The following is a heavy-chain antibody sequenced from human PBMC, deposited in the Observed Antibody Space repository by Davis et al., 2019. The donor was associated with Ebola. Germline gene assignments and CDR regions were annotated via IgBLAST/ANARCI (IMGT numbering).Heavy chain of an antibody. Sequence: GESLKISCAASGFTFSSYSMNWVRQAPGKGLVWVSRIKSDGSTIYADSVKGRFTISRDNAKNTLYLQMNSLRDEDTAVYYCARGPVAGTVFGDFWGQGTLVTVSS. CDR1: GFTFSSYS. CDR3: ARGPVAGTVFGDF. D-gene: IGHD6-19*01. J-gene: IGHJ4*02. V-gene: IGHV3-74*01. CDR2: IKSDGST.